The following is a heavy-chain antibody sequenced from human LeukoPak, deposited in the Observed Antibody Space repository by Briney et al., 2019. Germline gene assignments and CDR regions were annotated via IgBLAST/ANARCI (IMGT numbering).Heavy chain of an antibody. V-gene: IGHV4-39*07. CDR1: GGSISSYY. Sequence: SETLSLTCTVSGGSISSYYWGWVRQPPGKGLEWIGSIYYSGSTYYNPSLKSRVTISVDTSKNQFSLKLSSVTAADTAVYYCAIEMATTTDYWGQGTLVTVSS. J-gene: IGHJ4*02. CDR3: AIEMATTTDY. CDR2: IYYSGST. D-gene: IGHD5-24*01.